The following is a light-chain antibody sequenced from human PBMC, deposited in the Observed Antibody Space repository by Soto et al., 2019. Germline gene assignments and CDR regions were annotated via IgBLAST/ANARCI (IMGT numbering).Light chain of an antibody. V-gene: IGKV1-5*03. CDR3: QQRTNWSSVT. CDR1: QSISAW. CDR2: KAS. J-gene: IGKJ4*01. Sequence: DIQMTQSPSTLSASVGDSVSINCRASQSISAWLAWYQQKPGKAPRLLIYKASTLEIGVPSRFSGSGSGTDFTLTISSLEPEDFAVYYCQQRTNWSSVTFGGGTKVDI.